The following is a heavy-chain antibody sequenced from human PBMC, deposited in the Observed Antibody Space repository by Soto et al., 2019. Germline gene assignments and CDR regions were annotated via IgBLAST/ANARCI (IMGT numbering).Heavy chain of an antibody. J-gene: IGHJ4*02. CDR2: INHSGST. CDR3: ARTYYYDSSGYYILWYFAY. CDR1: GGSFSGYY. Sequence: SETLSLTCAVYGGSFSGYYWTWIRQPPGTGLEWIGEINHSGSTNYNPSLKSRVTISVDTSKNQFSLKLSSVTAADTAVYYCARTYYYDSSGYYILWYFAYWGQGTLVTVS. D-gene: IGHD3-22*01. V-gene: IGHV4-34*01.